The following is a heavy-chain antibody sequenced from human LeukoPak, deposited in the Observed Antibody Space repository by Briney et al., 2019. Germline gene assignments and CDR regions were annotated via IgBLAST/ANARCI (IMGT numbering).Heavy chain of an antibody. J-gene: IGHJ3*02. Sequence: GGSLRLSCAASGFTFSSYSMNWVRQAPGKGLEWVSYISSSSSTIYYADSVKGRFTISRDNAKNSLYLQMNSLRAEDTAVYYCASSVRYFDWFDAFDIWGQGTMVTVSS. CDR3: ASSVRYFDWFDAFDI. CDR2: ISSSSSTI. D-gene: IGHD3-9*01. V-gene: IGHV3-48*04. CDR1: GFTFSSYS.